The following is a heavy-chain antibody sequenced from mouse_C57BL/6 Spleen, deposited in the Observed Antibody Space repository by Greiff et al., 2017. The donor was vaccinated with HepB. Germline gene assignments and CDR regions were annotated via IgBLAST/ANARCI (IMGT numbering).Heavy chain of an antibody. J-gene: IGHJ3*01. CDR3: ARGDYYESAWFAY. CDR2: IDPSDSET. Sequence: VQLQQPGAELVRPGSSVKLSCKASGYTFTSYWMHWVKQRPIQGLEWIGNIDPSDSETHYNQKFKDKATLTVDKSSSTAYMQLSSLTSEDSAVYYCARGDYYESAWFAYWGQGTLVTVSA. CDR1: GYTFTSYW. V-gene: IGHV1-52*01. D-gene: IGHD2-4*01.